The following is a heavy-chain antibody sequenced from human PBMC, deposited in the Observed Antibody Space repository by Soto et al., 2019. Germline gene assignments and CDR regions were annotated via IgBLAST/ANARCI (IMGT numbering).Heavy chain of an antibody. CDR2: ISGFNGKT. D-gene: IGHD5-18*01. V-gene: IGHV1-18*01. CDR3: ARDQGNSYGPVY. J-gene: IGHJ4*02. CDR1: VYIFARYG. Sequence: VSCQTSVYIFARYGVSWVRQAPGQGLEWLGWISGFNGKTEYPQTLRDRVTLTTDTSTGTAYLELRAEDTAVYYCARDQGNSYGPVYWGQGTLVTVSS.